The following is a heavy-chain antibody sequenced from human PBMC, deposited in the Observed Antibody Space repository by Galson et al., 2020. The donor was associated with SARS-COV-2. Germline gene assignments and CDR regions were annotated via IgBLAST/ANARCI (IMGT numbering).Heavy chain of an antibody. CDR3: ARDPIYGSGSYYPARFDP. D-gene: IGHD3-10*01. Sequence: SETLSLTCTVSGGSISSSSYYWGWIRQPPGKGLEWIGSIYYSGSTYYNPSLKSRVTISVDTSKNQFSLKLSSVTAADTAVYYCARDPIYGSGSYYPARFDPWGQGTLVTVSS. CDR2: IYYSGST. J-gene: IGHJ5*02. V-gene: IGHV4-39*07. CDR1: GGSISSSSYY.